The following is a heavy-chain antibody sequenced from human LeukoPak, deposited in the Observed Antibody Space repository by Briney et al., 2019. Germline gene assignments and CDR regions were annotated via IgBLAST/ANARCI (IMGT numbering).Heavy chain of an antibody. J-gene: IGHJ4*02. CDR3: ARDISMDY. V-gene: IGHV3-7*01. Sequence: GGSLRLSCAASGFTFSSYLMSWVRQAPGKGLEWVANIKQDGSEKYYVDSVKGRFTISRDNAKNSLYLQMNSLRAEDTAVYYCARDISMDYWGQGTLVTVSS. CDR2: IKQDGSEK. CDR1: GFTFSSYL.